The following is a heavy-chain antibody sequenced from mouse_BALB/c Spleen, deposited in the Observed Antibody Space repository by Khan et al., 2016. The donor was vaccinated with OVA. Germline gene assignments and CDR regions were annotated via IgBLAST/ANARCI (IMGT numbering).Heavy chain of an antibody. CDR2: IYPGGGYT. CDR1: GYTFTNYW. Sequence: QVQLKESGAELVRPGTSVKMSCKAAGYTFTNYWIGWVKQRPGHGLEWIGDIYPGGGYTNYNEKFKGKATLTADTSSSTAYMQLSSLTSEDSAVYYGARREAARTTWDYFDYWGQGTSLTVSS. D-gene: IGHD3-1*01. V-gene: IGHV1-63*02. CDR3: ARREAARTTWDYFDY. J-gene: IGHJ2*03.